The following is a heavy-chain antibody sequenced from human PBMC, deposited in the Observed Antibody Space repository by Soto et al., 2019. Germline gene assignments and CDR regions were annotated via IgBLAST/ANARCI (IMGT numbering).Heavy chain of an antibody. CDR1: GYTFTSYG. J-gene: IGHJ5*02. CDR2: ISAYNGNT. D-gene: IGHD3-10*01. Sequence: ASVKVSCKASGYTFTSYGISWVRQAPGQGLEWMGWISAYNGNTNYAQKLQGRVTMTTDTSTSTAYMELRSLRSDDTAVYYCARVSYYGSGSYSLNWFDPWGQGTLVTVSS. V-gene: IGHV1-18*01. CDR3: ARVSYYGSGSYSLNWFDP.